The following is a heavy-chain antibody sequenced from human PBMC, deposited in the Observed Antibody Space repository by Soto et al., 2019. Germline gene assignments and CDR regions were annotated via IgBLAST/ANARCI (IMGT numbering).Heavy chain of an antibody. V-gene: IGHV4-59*01. D-gene: IGHD4-17*01. J-gene: IGHJ4*02. Sequence: SETLSLTCTVSGGSISSYYWSWIRQPPGKGLEWIGYIYYSGSTNYNPSLKSRVTISVDTSKNQFSLKLSSVTAADTAVYYCARSYGASFAYWGQGTLVTVSS. CDR1: GGSISSYY. CDR3: ARSYGASFAY. CDR2: IYYSGST.